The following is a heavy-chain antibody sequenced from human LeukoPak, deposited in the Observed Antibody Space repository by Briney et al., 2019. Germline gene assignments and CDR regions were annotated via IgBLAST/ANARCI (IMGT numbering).Heavy chain of an antibody. V-gene: IGHV3-30*02. CDR2: IRYDGSNK. CDR3: ATTVRALFDY. Sequence: GGSLRLSCAASGFTFSSYGIHWVRQAPGKGLEWVALIRYDGSNKYYADSVKGRFTISRDNSKNTLYLQMNSLRAEDTAVYYCATTVRALFDYWGQGTLVTVSS. CDR1: GFTFSSYG. D-gene: IGHD4-17*01. J-gene: IGHJ4*02.